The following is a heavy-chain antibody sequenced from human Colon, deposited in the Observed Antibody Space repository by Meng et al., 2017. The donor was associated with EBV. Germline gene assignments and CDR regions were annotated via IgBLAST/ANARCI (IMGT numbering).Heavy chain of an antibody. Sequence: QVLLQQLGAGLLKPSETLSLTCTVNGGSFSGYVWSWVRQPPGKGMEWIGEVSHPGSANYNPSLKSRVTISVDASEKQFSLRLTSVTAADSAVYYCARVPKTGYKDHWGQGTLVTVSS. CDR3: ARVPKTGYKDH. CDR2: VSHPGSA. CDR1: GGSFSGYV. V-gene: IGHV4-34*01. J-gene: IGHJ4*02. D-gene: IGHD3-9*01.